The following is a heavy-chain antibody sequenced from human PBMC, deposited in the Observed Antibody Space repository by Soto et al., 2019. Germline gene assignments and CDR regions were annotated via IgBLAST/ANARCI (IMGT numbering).Heavy chain of an antibody. Sequence: PGGSLRLSCAASGFTFSSYAMSWVRQAPGKGLEWVSAISGSGGSTYYADSVKGRFTISRDNSKNTLYLQMNSLRAEDTAVYYCAKNLGGYYDSSSAFDIWGKVTRGT. CDR1: GFTFSSYA. CDR3: AKNLGGYYDSSSAFDI. V-gene: IGHV3-23*01. D-gene: IGHD3-22*01. J-gene: IGHJ3*02. CDR2: ISGSGGST.